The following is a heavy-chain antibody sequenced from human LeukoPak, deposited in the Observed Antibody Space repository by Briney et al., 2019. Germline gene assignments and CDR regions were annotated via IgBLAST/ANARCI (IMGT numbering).Heavy chain of an antibody. CDR2: IYYSGST. J-gene: IGHJ4*02. Sequence: SETLSLTCTVSGGSISSYYWSGIRQPPGKGLEWIGYIYYSGSTNYNPSLKSRVTISVDTSKNQFSLKLSSVTAADTAVYYCAGGAWGSHDYWGQGTLVTVSS. V-gene: IGHV4-59*01. CDR3: AGGAWGSHDY. D-gene: IGHD3-16*01. CDR1: GGSISSYY.